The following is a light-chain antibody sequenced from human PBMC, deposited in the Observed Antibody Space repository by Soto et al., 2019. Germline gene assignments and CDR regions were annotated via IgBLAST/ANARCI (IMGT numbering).Light chain of an antibody. J-gene: IGLJ3*02. V-gene: IGLV4-60*02. CDR2: LEGSGSY. Sequence: QAVVTQSSSASASLGSSVKLTCTLSSGHSSYIIAWHQQQPGKAPRYLMKLEGSGSYNKASGVPDRFSGSSSGADRYLTISNLQFEDEADYYCETWDSNTHVFGGGTKLTVL. CDR3: ETWDSNTHV. CDR1: SGHSSYI.